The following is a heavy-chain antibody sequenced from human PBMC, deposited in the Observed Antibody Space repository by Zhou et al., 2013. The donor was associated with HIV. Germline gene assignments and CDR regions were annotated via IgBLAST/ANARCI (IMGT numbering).Heavy chain of an antibody. CDR3: AREGNGITGTTGYYYYYMDV. V-gene: IGHV1-69*05. CDR2: IIPIFGTA. CDR1: GGTFSSYA. Sequence: QVQLVQSGAEVKKPGSSVKVSCKASGGTFSSYAISWVRQAPGQGLEWMGGIIPIFGTANYAQKFQGRVTITTDESTSTAYMELSSLRSEDTAVYYCAREGNGITGTTGYYYYYMDVWGKGTTGHRLL. J-gene: IGHJ6*03. D-gene: IGHD1-7*01.